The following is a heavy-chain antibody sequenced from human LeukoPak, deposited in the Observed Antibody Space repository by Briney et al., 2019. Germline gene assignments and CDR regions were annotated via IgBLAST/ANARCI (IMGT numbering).Heavy chain of an antibody. CDR3: ARPYGSGSFRGWFDP. V-gene: IGHV1-3*01. J-gene: IGHJ5*02. CDR2: INAGNGNT. D-gene: IGHD3-10*01. Sequence: ASVKVSCKASGYTFTSYAMHWVRQAPGQRLEWMGWINAGNGNTKYPQKFQGRVTITRDTSASTAYMELSSLRSEDTAVYYCARPYGSGSFRGWFDPWGQGTLVTVSS. CDR1: GYTFTSYA.